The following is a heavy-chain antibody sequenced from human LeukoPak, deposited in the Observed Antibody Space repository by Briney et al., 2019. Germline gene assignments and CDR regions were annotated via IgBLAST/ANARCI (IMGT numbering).Heavy chain of an antibody. J-gene: IGHJ4*02. CDR3: ARDDSYGLDY. Sequence: PGGSLRLSCEASGFTFSNYEMNWVRQAPGKGLEWVSYISSSGSTIYYADSVKGRFTISRDNAKNSLYLQMNSLRAEDTAVYYCARDDSYGLDYWGQGTRVTVSS. V-gene: IGHV3-48*03. CDR1: GFTFSNYE. CDR2: ISSSGSTI. D-gene: IGHD5-18*01.